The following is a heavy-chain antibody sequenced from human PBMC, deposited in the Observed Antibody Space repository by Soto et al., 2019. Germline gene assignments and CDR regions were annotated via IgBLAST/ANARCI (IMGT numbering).Heavy chain of an antibody. CDR2: IKSKTDGGAT. CDR1: GFTFSHAW. D-gene: IGHD2-15*01. CDR3: TSVGYCSGENCGHYCDRMAV. Sequence: GGSLRLSCAASGFTFSHAWMYWVGQAPGKGLEWVGRIKSKTDGGATDCAAPVKGRFTISRDDSKTTLYLHMNSLKTEDTAVYYCTSVGYCSGENCGHYCDRMAVWAQGTSVIVSS. J-gene: IGHJ6*02. V-gene: IGHV3-15*07.